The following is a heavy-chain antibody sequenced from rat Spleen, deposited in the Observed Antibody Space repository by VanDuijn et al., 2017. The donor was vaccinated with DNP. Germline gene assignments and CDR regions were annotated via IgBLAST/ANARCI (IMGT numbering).Heavy chain of an antibody. CDR2: ISYDADST. V-gene: IGHV5-7*01. CDR3: ARPMDYYSGGFAY. J-gene: IGHJ3*01. D-gene: IGHD1-1*01. CDR1: GFTFSDYN. Sequence: EVQLVESGGGLVQPGRSLKLSCADSGFTFSDYNMAWVRQAPKKGLEWVATISYDADSTYYRDSVKGRFTISRDNAKSTLYLQMDSLRSEDTATYYCARPMDYYSGGFAYWGQGTLVTVSS.